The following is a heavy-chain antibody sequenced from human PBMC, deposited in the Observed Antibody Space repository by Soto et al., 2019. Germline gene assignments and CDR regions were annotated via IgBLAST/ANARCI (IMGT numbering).Heavy chain of an antibody. CDR3: ARDKPYYYDSSGYYYPDY. CDR1: GYTFTGYY. Sequence: ASVKVYCKASGYTFTGYYMHWVRQAPGQGLEWMGWINPNSGGTNYAQKFQGRVTMTRDTSISTAYMELSRLRSDDTAVYYCARDKPYYYDSSGYYYPDYWGQGTLVTVSS. CDR2: INPNSGGT. D-gene: IGHD3-22*01. V-gene: IGHV1-2*02. J-gene: IGHJ4*02.